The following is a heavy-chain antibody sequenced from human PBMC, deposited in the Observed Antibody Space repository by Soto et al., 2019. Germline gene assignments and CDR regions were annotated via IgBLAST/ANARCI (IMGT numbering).Heavy chain of an antibody. Sequence: GGSLRLSCSASGFTFRSYEMNWVRQAPGKGLEWVSYISSSGSTIYYADSVKGRFTISRDNAKNSLYLQMNSLRAEDTAVYYCARDYRYSSSWDYYYYGMDVWGQGTTVTVSS. J-gene: IGHJ6*02. CDR3: ARDYRYSSSWDYYYYGMDV. V-gene: IGHV3-48*03. D-gene: IGHD6-13*01. CDR2: ISSSGSTI. CDR1: GFTFRSYE.